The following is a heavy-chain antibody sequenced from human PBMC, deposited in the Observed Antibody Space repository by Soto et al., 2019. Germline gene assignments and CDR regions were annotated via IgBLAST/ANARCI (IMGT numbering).Heavy chain of an antibody. V-gene: IGHV3-30*18. D-gene: IGHD5-18*01. CDR2: ISYDGSIK. Sequence: QVQLVESGGGVVQPGRSLRLSCAASGFTFRGYGMHWVRQAPGRGLEWVALISYDGSIKYYADSVRGRFTISRANSKNPMYLQMNSLRAEDTAVYYGAKREYSRYKNIDVWGQGTTVTVSS. J-gene: IGHJ6*02. CDR3: AKREYSRYKNIDV. CDR1: GFTFRGYG.